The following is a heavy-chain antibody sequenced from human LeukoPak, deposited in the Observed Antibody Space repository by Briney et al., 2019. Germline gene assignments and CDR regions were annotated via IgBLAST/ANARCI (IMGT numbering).Heavy chain of an antibody. Sequence: ASVKVSCKASGGTFSSYAISWVRQAPGQGLEWMGWISAYTGNTNYAQKLQGRVTMTTDTSTSTAYIELRSLRSDDTAVYYCARDSLPAGTSDQWGQGTLVTVSS. CDR2: ISAYTGNT. CDR3: ARDSLPAGTSDQ. CDR1: GGTFSSYA. D-gene: IGHD1/OR15-1a*01. J-gene: IGHJ4*02. V-gene: IGHV1-18*01.